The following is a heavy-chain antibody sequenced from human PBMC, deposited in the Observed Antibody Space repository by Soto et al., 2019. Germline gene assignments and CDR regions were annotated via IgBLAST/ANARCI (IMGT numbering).Heavy chain of an antibody. CDR2: LSFTGNST. CDR3: AKNGCSYPACYPYYYYVDV. J-gene: IGHJ6*03. CDR1: EFTFIGFG. D-gene: IGHD2-15*01. V-gene: IGHV3-33*08. Sequence: QRHSCAAAEFTFIGFGGHWVLKAPGKGLEWVASLSFTGNSTFYADSVKGRFTISRDISKSTLYLQMNSLRAEDTAVYYCAKNGCSYPACYPYYYYVDVWGRGTTVTVSS.